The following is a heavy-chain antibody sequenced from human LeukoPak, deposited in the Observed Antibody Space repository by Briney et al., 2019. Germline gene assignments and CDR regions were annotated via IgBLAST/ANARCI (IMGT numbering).Heavy chain of an antibody. Sequence: GGSLRLSCAASGFTFSSYWMNWVRQAPGKGLEWVANIRQDGSDKYYVDSVKGRFTISRDNAKNSLYLQMNSLRSDDTAVYYCARLYSSGWPLECMDVWGQGTTVTVSS. J-gene: IGHJ6*02. D-gene: IGHD6-19*01. CDR3: ARLYSSGWPLECMDV. CDR2: IRQDGSDK. V-gene: IGHV3-7*03. CDR1: GFTFSSYW.